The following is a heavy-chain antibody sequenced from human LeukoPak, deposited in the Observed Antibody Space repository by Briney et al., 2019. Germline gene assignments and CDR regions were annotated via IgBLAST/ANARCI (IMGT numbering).Heavy chain of an antibody. J-gene: IGHJ4*02. Sequence: SQTLSLTCTVSGNSISSGDNYWSWIRQPAGKGLEWIGRIYTSGSTNYNPSLKSRVTISGDTSKNQFSLKLSSVTAADTAVYYCASLFGDNVLLWFGEKDIDYWGQGTLVTVSS. CDR3: ASLFGDNVLLWFGEKDIDY. CDR2: IYTSGST. V-gene: IGHV4-61*02. D-gene: IGHD3-10*01. CDR1: GNSISSGDNY.